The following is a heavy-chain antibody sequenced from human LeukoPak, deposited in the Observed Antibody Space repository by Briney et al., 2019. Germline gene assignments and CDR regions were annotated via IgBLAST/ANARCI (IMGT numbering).Heavy chain of an antibody. Sequence: SVKVSCKASGYTFTGYYMHWVRQAPGQGLEWMGWINPNSGGTNYAQRFQGRVTMTRDTSISTAYMELSRLRSDDTAVYYCARGASGVYTVTTSWFDPWGQGTLVTVSS. J-gene: IGHJ5*02. D-gene: IGHD4-17*01. CDR3: ARGASGVYTVTTSWFDP. V-gene: IGHV1-2*02. CDR1: GYTFTGYY. CDR2: INPNSGGT.